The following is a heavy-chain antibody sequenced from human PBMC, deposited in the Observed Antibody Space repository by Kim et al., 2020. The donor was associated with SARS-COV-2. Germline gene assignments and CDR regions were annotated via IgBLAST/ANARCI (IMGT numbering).Heavy chain of an antibody. V-gene: IGHV4-34*01. Sequence: ETLSLTCAVYGGSFSGYYWSWIRQPPGKGLEWIGEINHSGSTNYNPSLKSRVTISVDTSKNQFSLKLSSVTAADTAVYYCAREGMGQQRKYYYYYGMDVWGQGTTVTVSS. CDR2: INHSGST. CDR3: AREGMGQQRKYYYYYGMDV. CDR1: GGSFSGYY. J-gene: IGHJ6*02. D-gene: IGHD6-13*01.